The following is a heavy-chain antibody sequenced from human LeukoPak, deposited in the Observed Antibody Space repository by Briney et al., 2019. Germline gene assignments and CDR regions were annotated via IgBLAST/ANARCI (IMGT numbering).Heavy chain of an antibody. CDR2: ISPTGSTT. D-gene: IGHD6-6*01. CDR3: ARGPNSNWSGLDF. Sequence: QPGGSLGLSCIASGFSFSGHWMHWARQLPGKGLVWVSRISPTGSTTSYADSVKGRFTVSRDNAKNTLYLQVNNLRAEDTAVYYCARGPNSNWSGLDFWGQGTLLTVSS. J-gene: IGHJ4*02. V-gene: IGHV3-74*01. CDR1: GFSFSGHW.